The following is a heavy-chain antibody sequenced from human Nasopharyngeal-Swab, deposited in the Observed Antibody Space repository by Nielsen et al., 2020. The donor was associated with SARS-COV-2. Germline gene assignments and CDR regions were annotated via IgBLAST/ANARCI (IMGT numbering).Heavy chain of an antibody. D-gene: IGHD1-1*01. CDR3: AHKKNWNFDY. CDR1: GDSIAYSTFY. V-gene: IGHV2-5*02. J-gene: IGHJ4*02. CDR2: LYGDDGK. Sequence: TLSLTCTVSGDSIAYSTFYWGWIRQPPGKALEWLTLLYGDDGKTYSPSLQSRLTITKDTSKNQVVLTMTNMDPVDTATYYCAHKKNWNFDYWGQGIPVTVSS.